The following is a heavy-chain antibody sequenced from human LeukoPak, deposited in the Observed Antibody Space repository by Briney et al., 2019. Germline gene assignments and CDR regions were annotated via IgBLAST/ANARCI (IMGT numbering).Heavy chain of an antibody. CDR1: GGTFSSYT. D-gene: IGHD2-2*02. J-gene: IGHJ3*02. Sequence: SVKVSCKASGGTFSSYTISWVRQAPGQGLEWMGRIIPILGIANYAQKFQGRVTITADKSTSTAYMELSSLRSEDTAVYYCASRYCSSTSCYTLSAFDIWGQGTMVTVTS. CDR3: ASRYCSSTSCYTLSAFDI. CDR2: IIPILGIA. V-gene: IGHV1-69*02.